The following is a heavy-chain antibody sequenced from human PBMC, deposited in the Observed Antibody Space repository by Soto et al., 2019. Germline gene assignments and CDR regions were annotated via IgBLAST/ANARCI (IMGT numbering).Heavy chain of an antibody. CDR3: ARDLSLYSSGWYEAFDI. CDR2: IKQDGSEK. D-gene: IGHD6-19*01. J-gene: IGHJ3*02. V-gene: IGHV3-7*01. Sequence: PGGSLRLSCAASGFTFSTYWMGWVRQAPGKGLEWVANIKQDGSEKYYVDSVKGRFTISRDNAKNSLYLQMNSLRAEDTAVYYCARDLSLYSSGWYEAFDIWGQGTMVTVSS. CDR1: GFTFSTYW.